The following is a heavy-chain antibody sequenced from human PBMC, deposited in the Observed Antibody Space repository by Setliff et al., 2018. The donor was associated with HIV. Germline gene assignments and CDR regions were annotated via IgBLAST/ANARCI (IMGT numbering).Heavy chain of an antibody. CDR3: VRMEVGFGTVTSIGGSFDV. Sequence: PSETLSLTCTVSGGPSGSLTSTSYYWGWIRQTPGEGLEWIGNIYHNGLTYDNASLRSRLSISVDTSKNRVSLKLSSVSATDTAVYYCVRMEVGFGTVTSIGGSFDVWGQGTMVTVSS. D-gene: IGHD4-17*01. J-gene: IGHJ3*01. CDR1: GGPSGSLTSTSYY. V-gene: IGHV4-39*01. CDR2: IYHNGLT.